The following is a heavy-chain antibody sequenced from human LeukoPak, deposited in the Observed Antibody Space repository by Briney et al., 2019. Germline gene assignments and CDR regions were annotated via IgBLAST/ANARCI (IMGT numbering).Heavy chain of an antibody. CDR2: IYYSGST. CDR3: ARAKAVAVSYWYFDL. D-gene: IGHD6-19*01. J-gene: IGHJ2*01. V-gene: IGHV4-61*08. CDR1: GGSISSGVYY. Sequence: PSQTLSLTCTVSGGSISSGVYYWSWIRQPPGKGLEWIGYIYYSGSTNYNPSLKSRVTISVDTSKNQFSLKLSSVTAADTAVYYCARAKAVAVSYWYFDLWGRGTLVTVSS.